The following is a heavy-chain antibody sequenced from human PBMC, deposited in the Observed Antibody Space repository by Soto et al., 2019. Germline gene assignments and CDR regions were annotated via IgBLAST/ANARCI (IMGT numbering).Heavy chain of an antibody. D-gene: IGHD3-10*01. Sequence: SETLSLTCAVSGGSITSGNSYSWSWIRQPPGKGLEWIGSLSHTGSTSYSPSLKSRVTMSFDKSKNQFSLKLSSVTAADMGVYYCARAVDPYFGTWFDPWGQGTLVNVS. CDR1: GGSITSGNSYS. V-gene: IGHV4-30-2*01. CDR2: LSHTGST. J-gene: IGHJ5*02. CDR3: ARAVDPYFGTWFDP.